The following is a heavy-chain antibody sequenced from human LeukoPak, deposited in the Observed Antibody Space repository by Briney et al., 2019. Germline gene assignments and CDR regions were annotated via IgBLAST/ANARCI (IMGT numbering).Heavy chain of an antibody. CDR2: INPNSGGT. D-gene: IGHD2-8*01. Sequence: ASVKVSCKASGGTFSSYAISWVRQAPGQGLEWMGWINPNSGGTNYAQKFQGRVTMTRDTSISTAYMELSRLRSDDTAVYYCARDLLRYCTKGVCYLDYWGQGTLVTVSS. V-gene: IGHV1-2*02. CDR3: ARDLLRYCTKGVCYLDY. J-gene: IGHJ4*02. CDR1: GGTFSSYA.